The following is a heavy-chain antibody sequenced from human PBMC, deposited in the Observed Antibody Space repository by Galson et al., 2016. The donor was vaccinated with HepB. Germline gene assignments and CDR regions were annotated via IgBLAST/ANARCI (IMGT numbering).Heavy chain of an antibody. D-gene: IGHD2-2*03. V-gene: IGHV1-24*01. CDR1: GHTLTKLS. CDR2: FDSEVDET. CDR3: AIEVGSWNWFDP. J-gene: IGHJ5*02. Sequence: SVKVSCKVSGHTLTKLSMHWVRQAPGKGLEWMGGFDSEVDETIYAQKFQGRVTMTEDTSTDTAYMELSSLRSEDTAVYYCAIEVGSWNWFDPGGQGTLLIVSS.